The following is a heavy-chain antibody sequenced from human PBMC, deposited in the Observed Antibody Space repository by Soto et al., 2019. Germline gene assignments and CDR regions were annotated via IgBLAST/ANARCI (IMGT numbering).Heavy chain of an antibody. Sequence: GGSLRLSCAASGFTLSDHYIDWVRQAPEKGLEWVGRSGDRRTSYSTEYAASVKGRFTISRDDSKNSLDLQMNSLKTEDTAVNYCARTPQTGNDFHVWGQGTTVTVSS. D-gene: IGHD1-1*01. CDR2: SGDRRTSYST. CDR1: GFTLSDHY. J-gene: IGHJ6*02. CDR3: ARTPQTGNDFHV. V-gene: IGHV3-72*01.